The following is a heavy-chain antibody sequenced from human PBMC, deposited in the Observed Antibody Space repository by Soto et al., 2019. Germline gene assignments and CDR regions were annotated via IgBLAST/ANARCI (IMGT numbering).Heavy chain of an antibody. J-gene: IGHJ6*02. CDR2: INGNGRAT. Sequence: EVQLAESGGGLVQPGGSLRLSCATSGFTFTDYWMHWVRQAPGKGLVWVSRINGNGRATDYADSVKGRFIISRDNAKNTLHLRMNSRRAVDTAIFYCARAPYQRYREMDVWGQWTTVIVSS. CDR3: ARAPYQRYREMDV. D-gene: IGHD2-2*02. V-gene: IGHV3-74*01. CDR1: GFTFTDYW.